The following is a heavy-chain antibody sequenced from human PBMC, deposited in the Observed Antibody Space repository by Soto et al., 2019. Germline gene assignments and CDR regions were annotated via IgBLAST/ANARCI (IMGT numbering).Heavy chain of an antibody. V-gene: IGHV3-7*01. D-gene: IGHD6-19*01. Sequence: EVQLVESGGGLVQPGGSLRLSCAASGFTFSSYWMTWVRQAPGKGLEWVANIKQDGSAKYYVDSVKGRFTISRDNDKNSLYLQMNSLRAEDTAVYYCASWLKTSGWYVLLEGSFDYWGQGTLVTVSS. CDR2: IKQDGSAK. J-gene: IGHJ4*02. CDR3: ASWLKTSGWYVLLEGSFDY. CDR1: GFTFSSYW.